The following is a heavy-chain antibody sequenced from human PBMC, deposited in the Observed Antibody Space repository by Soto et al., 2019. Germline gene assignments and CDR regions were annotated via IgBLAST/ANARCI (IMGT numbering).Heavy chain of an antibody. CDR1: GFTFNNYA. V-gene: IGHV3-23*01. CDR2: ISGTGGST. Sequence: GGSLRLSCAASGFTFNNYAMNWVRQAPGKGLEWVATISGTGGSTYYADSVKGRFTISRDNSTNTLYLQMNSLRVEDTAVYYCAKDRLRGNFEYWGQGTQVTVSS. CDR3: AKDRLRGNFEY. J-gene: IGHJ4*02. D-gene: IGHD2-15*01.